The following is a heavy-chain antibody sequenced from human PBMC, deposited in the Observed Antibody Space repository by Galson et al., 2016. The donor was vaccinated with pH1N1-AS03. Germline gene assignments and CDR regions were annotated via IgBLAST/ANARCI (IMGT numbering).Heavy chain of an antibody. CDR1: GFTFSSYR. J-gene: IGHJ6*02. CDR2: IDKGSGII. V-gene: IGHV3-48*02. Sequence: SLRLSCAASGFTFSSYRMNWVRHAPGKGLEWVSYIDKGSGIIHYADSVRGRFTISRDDVNNSLYLQMHSLRDEDTAVYYCAREYNGHDPRYLYGMDVWGQGTTVIVSS. D-gene: IGHD5-12*01. CDR3: AREYNGHDPRYLYGMDV.